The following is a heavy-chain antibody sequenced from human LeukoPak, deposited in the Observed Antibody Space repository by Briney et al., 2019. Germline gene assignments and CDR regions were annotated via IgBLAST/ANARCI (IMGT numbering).Heavy chain of an antibody. CDR1: GGTFSSYA. D-gene: IGHD5-12*01. Sequence: SVKVSCEASGGTFSSYAISWVRQAPGQGLEWMGGIIPIFGTASYAQKFQGRVTITADESTSTAYMELSSLRSEDTAVYYCARGLGGYSGYQLIDDAFDIWGQGTMVTASS. J-gene: IGHJ3*02. V-gene: IGHV1-69*13. CDR2: IIPIFGTA. CDR3: ARGLGGYSGYQLIDDAFDI.